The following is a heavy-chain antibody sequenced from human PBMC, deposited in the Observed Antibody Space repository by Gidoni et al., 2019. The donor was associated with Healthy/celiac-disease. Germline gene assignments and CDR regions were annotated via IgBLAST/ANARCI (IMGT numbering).Heavy chain of an antibody. V-gene: IGHV4-31*03. CDR3: ARMSKLRLGELPINWFDP. D-gene: IGHD3-16*01. CDR1: GGSISSGGYY. Sequence: QVQLQESGPGLVKPSQTLSLTCTVSGGSISSGGYYWSWIRQHPGKGLEWIGYIYYSGSTYYNPSLKSRVTISVDTSKNQFSLKLSSVTAADTAVYYCARMSKLRLGELPINWFDPWGQGTLVTVSS. CDR2: IYYSGST. J-gene: IGHJ5*02.